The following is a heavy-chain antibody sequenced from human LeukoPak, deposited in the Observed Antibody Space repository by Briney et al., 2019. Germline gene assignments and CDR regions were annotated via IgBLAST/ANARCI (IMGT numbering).Heavy chain of an antibody. D-gene: IGHD5-12*01. CDR3: ARGSAVDIVALTRGYFDY. CDR1: GYTFTSYG. V-gene: IGHV1-46*01. Sequence: ASVKVSCKASGYTFTSYGISWVRQAPGQGLEWMGIINPSGGSTSYAQKFQGRVTMTRDTSTSTVYMELSSLRSEDTAVYYCARGSAVDIVALTRGYFDYWGQGTLVTVSS. J-gene: IGHJ4*02. CDR2: INPSGGST.